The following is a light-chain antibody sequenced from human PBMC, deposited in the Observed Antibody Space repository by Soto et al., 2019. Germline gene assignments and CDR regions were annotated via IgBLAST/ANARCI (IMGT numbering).Light chain of an antibody. CDR2: DAS. J-gene: IGKJ4*01. CDR3: QQCSNWPPVT. V-gene: IGKV3-11*01. Sequence: EIVLTQSPATLSLSPGARDSPSSRASQSGTTYLAWYQQKPGQAPRLLIYDASNRAAGIPARFSGSGSGTAFNLIISSLGPEDFAIYYCQQCSNWPPVTFGGRTKGEIK. CDR1: QSGTTY.